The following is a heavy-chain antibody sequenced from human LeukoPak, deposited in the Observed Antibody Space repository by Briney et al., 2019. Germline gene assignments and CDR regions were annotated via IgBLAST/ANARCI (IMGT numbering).Heavy chain of an antibody. Sequence: SQTLSLTYTVSGGSISGGGNYWSWLRQLPGKGLEWLGYIYYVGNTNYNPSLKSRLSMSVDTSKNQFSLSLTSVTAADTAVYYCARIEVIGSTRYFDYWGQGAMVSVSA. J-gene: IGHJ4*02. D-gene: IGHD3-16*02. V-gene: IGHV4-31*03. CDR1: GGSISGGGNY. CDR2: IYYVGNT. CDR3: ARIEVIGSTRYFDY.